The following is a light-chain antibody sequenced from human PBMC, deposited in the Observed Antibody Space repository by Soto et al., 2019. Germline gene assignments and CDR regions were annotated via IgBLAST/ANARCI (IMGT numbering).Light chain of an antibody. V-gene: IGKV3-15*01. CDR2: GAY. J-gene: IGKJ4*01. Sequence: EVMMTQSPATLSVSPGERATLSCRASQSLSSNLAWYQQKPGQAPRLLIYGAYTRATDIPARSSGGGSGTDFTLTISSLQSEDLAVYYCQQYNHWQLTVGGGTEVEI. CDR3: QQYNHWQLT. CDR1: QSLSSN.